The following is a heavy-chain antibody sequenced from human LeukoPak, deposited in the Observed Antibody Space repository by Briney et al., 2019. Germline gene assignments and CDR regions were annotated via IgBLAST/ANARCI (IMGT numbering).Heavy chain of an antibody. CDR1: GYAFTGYY. CDR2: INPNSGGT. CDR3: ARVSYSSGWYTFDY. J-gene: IGHJ4*02. V-gene: IGHV1-2*02. D-gene: IGHD6-19*01. Sequence: ASVKVSCKASGYAFTGYYMHWVRQAPGQGLEWMGWINPNSGGTNYAQKFQGRVTMTTDTSTSTAYMELRSLRSDDTAVYYCARVSYSSGWYTFDYWGQGTLVTVSS.